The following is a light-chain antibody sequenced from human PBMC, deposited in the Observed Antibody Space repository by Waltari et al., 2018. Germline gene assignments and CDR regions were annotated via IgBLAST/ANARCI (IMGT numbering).Light chain of an antibody. CDR1: SSDVGSYNL. CDR3: SSYGGSSSFVI. CDR2: EVN. J-gene: IGLJ2*01. V-gene: IGLV2-23*02. Sequence: QSALTQPASVSGSPGQSITISCTGTSSDVGSYNLVSWYQQYPGQAPKLLIYEVNKRPSGVSNRSSGSKSGNTASLTISGLQADDEADYYCSSYGGSSSFVIFGGGTNLTVL.